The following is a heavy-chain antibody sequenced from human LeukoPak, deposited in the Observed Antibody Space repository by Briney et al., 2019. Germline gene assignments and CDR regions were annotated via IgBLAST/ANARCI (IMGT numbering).Heavy chain of an antibody. D-gene: IGHD3-10*01. CDR3: AGGVGINGLALDM. V-gene: IGHV3-7*05. Sequence: GGSLRLSCAAAGFTFSSNWMSWVRQAPGKGLQWVSNIKQAGSEKYYVDSVKGRFTISRDTAKKSLYLQMNSLRGEDTAVYYCAGGVGINGLALDMWGQGTMVTVSS. CDR2: IKQAGSEK. CDR1: GFTFSSNW. J-gene: IGHJ3*02.